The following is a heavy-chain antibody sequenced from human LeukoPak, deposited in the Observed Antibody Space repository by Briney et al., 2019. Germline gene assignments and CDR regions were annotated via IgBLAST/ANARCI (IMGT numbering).Heavy chain of an antibody. CDR2: ITGSGSVK. J-gene: IGHJ4*02. Sequence: GGSLRLSCAASGFTFSDYYMSWIRQAPGKGLERISYITGSGSVKNHADSVKGRFTISRDNAKNSVYLQMSSLRAEDTAVYYCARAWGIAAADDYWGQGTLVTVST. CDR3: ARAWGIAAADDY. V-gene: IGHV3-11*01. CDR1: GFTFSDYY. D-gene: IGHD6-13*01.